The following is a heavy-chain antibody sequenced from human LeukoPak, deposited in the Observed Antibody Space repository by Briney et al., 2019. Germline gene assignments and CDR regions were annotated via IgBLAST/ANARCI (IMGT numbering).Heavy chain of an antibody. CDR1: GFTFSSYG. D-gene: IGHD5-18*01. Sequence: PGGSLRLSCAASGFTFSSYGMSWVRQAPGKGLEWVSAISGNGVSTYYADSVKGRFTISRDNPKNTLYLQMNSLRGEDTAVYYCAKGGTAMAYFDYWGQGTLVTVSS. CDR3: AKGGTAMAYFDY. V-gene: IGHV3-23*01. CDR2: ISGNGVST. J-gene: IGHJ4*02.